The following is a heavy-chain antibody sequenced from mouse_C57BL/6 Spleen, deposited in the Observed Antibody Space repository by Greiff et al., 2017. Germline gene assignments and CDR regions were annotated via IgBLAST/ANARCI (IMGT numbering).Heavy chain of an antibody. J-gene: IGHJ4*01. CDR3: ARFDYDYYAMDY. CDR1: GFTFSDYG. D-gene: IGHD2-4*01. V-gene: IGHV5-17*01. CDR2: ISSGSSTI. Sequence: EVKVVESGGGLVKPGGSLKLSCAASGFTFSDYGMHWVRQAPEKGLEWVAYISSGSSTIYYADTVKGRFTISRDNAKNTLFLQMTSLRSEDTAMYYCARFDYDYYAMDYWVQGTSVTVSS.